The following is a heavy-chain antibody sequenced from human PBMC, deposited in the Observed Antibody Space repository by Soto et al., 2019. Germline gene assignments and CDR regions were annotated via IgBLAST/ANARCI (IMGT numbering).Heavy chain of an antibody. CDR3: ARGPYYYGAGSYLPHYYYGMDV. J-gene: IGHJ6*02. V-gene: IGHV4-34*01. CDR1: GGSFSGYY. D-gene: IGHD3-10*01. CDR2: INHSGST. Sequence: SETLSLTCAVYGGSFSGYYWSWIRQPPGKGLEWIGEINHSGSTNYNPSLKSRVTISVDTSKNQFSLKLSSVTAADTAVYYCARGPYYYGAGSYLPHYYYGMDVWGQGTTVTVSS.